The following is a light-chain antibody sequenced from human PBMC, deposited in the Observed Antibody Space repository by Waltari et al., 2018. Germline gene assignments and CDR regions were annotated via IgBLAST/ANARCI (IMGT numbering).Light chain of an antibody. CDR2: AAS. CDR1: QGISTY. CDR3: QNYNAAPLT. Sequence: DMQMTQSPSSLSASVGDRVTITCRASQGISTYLAWYQQKPGKVPKLLIFAASTLQSGVPSRFSGSGSGTDFTLTISSPQPEDVATYYCQNYNAAPLTFGGGTKVEIQ. J-gene: IGKJ4*01. V-gene: IGKV1-27*01.